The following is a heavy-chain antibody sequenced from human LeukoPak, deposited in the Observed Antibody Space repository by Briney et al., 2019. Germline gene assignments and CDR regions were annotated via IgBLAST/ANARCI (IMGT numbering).Heavy chain of an antibody. D-gene: IGHD5-24*01. CDR2: IYYSGST. CDR1: GGSISSSSYY. V-gene: IGHV4-39*01. Sequence: SETLSLTCTVSGGSISSSSYYWGWIRQPPGKGLEWIRSIYYSGSTYYNPSLKSRVTISVDTSKNQFSLKLSSVTAADTAVYYCATGTSRDGYNYAYWGQGTLVTVSS. J-gene: IGHJ4*02. CDR3: ATGTSRDGYNYAY.